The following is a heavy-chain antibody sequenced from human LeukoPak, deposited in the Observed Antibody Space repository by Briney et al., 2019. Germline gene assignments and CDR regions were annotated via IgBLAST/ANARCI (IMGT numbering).Heavy chain of an antibody. Sequence: PGGSLRLSCAASGFTFSSYSMNWVRQAPGKGLEWVSSISSSSSYIYYADSVKGRFTFSRDNAKNSLYLQMNSLRAEDTAVYYCARDGGQTVVTPPFRERPLAYWGQGTLVTVSS. J-gene: IGHJ4*02. V-gene: IGHV3-21*01. D-gene: IGHD4-23*01. CDR3: ARDGGQTVVTPPFRERPLAY. CDR2: ISSSSSYI. CDR1: GFTFSSYS.